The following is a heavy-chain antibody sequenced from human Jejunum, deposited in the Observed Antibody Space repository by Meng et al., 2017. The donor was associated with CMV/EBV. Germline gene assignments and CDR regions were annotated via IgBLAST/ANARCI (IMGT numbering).Heavy chain of an antibody. CDR2: ISSSSFV. CDR3: TRGAGRYNFWSGSSDYYGMDV. CDR1: YG. V-gene: IGHV3-21*01. J-gene: IGHJ6*02. D-gene: IGHD3-3*01. Sequence: YGMSWVRQAPGKGLEWVSSISSSSFVYDADSVRGRFTISRDNAKNSLYLEMHSLRADDTAVYYCTRGAGRYNFWSGSSDYYGMDVWGQGTTVTVSS.